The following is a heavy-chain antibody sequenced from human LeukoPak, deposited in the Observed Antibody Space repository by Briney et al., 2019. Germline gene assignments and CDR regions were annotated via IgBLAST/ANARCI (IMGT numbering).Heavy chain of an antibody. Sequence: SGGSLRLSCAASGFTFSSYAMHWVRQAPGKGLEWVAVISYDGSNKYYADSVKGRFTISRDNSKNTLYLQMNSLRAEDTAVYYCARDLSLDYYDSSGYFDYWGQGTLVTVSS. CDR3: ARDLSLDYYDSSGYFDY. CDR1: GFTFSSYA. D-gene: IGHD3-22*01. J-gene: IGHJ4*02. CDR2: ISYDGSNK. V-gene: IGHV3-30-3*01.